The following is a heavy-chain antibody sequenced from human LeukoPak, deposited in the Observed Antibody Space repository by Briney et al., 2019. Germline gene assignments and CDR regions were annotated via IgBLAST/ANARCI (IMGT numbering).Heavy chain of an antibody. CDR1: GFTFSSYS. D-gene: IGHD5-24*01. CDR2: ISSSSSTI. J-gene: IGHJ6*02. CDR3: ARFKRLQPQYYGMDV. Sequence: GGSLRLSCAASGFTFSSYSMNWVRQAPGKGLEWVSYISSSSSTIYYADSVKGRFTISRDNAKNSLYLQMNSLRAEDTAVYYCARFKRLQPQYYGMDVWGQGTTVTVSS. V-gene: IGHV3-48*01.